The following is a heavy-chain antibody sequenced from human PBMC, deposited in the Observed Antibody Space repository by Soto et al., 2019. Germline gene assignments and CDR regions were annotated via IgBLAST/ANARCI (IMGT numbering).Heavy chain of an antibody. CDR3: ARVHVLGPLIYYYYGMDV. CDR2: SSQIGST. J-gene: IGHJ6*02. D-gene: IGHD2-21*01. Sequence: GGSSQIGSTYYNPSLKSRVTISVDTSKNQFSLKLSSVTAADTAVYYCARVHVLGPLIYYYYGMDVWGQGTTVTVSS. V-gene: IGHV4-30-2*05.